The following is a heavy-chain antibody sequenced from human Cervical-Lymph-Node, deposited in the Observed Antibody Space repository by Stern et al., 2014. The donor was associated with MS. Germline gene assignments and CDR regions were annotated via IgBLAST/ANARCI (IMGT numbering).Heavy chain of an antibody. D-gene: IGHD6-13*01. CDR3: ALSSETSDRWYSLGYDL. V-gene: IGHV1-69*01. J-gene: IGHJ5*02. CDR1: GGTFSKFP. Sequence: VQLVESGAEVTKPWSSVKVSCNASGGTFSKFPSSWVRQAPGQVLEWMGGIFPVCGTPTYAQEFRGRVTIAADVSTSTVYMELSSLRSDDTAVYYCALSSETSDRWYSLGYDLWGQGTLVTVSS. CDR2: IFPVCGTP.